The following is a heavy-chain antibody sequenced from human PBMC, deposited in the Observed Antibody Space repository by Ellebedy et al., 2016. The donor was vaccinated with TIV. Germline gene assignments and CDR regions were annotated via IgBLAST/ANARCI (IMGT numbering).Heavy chain of an antibody. CDR2: ISSDGNIK. V-gene: IGHV3-30*03. J-gene: IGHJ4*02. D-gene: IGHD6-6*01. Sequence: PGGSLRLSCAASGFTFSTYGLHWVRQAPGKGLEWVAVISSDGNIKYYADSVKGRFIISRDNSKNTLYLQVNSLRAEDTAVYYCAITSARPEHFDYWGQGTLVTVSS. CDR1: GFTFSTYG. CDR3: AITSARPEHFDY.